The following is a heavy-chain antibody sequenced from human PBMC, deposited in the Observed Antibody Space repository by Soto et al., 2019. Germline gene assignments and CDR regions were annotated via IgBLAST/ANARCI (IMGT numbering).Heavy chain of an antibody. Sequence: EVQLLESGGGLVQPGGSLRLSCAASGFTFSNYAVSWVRQAPGKGLEWVSGISGGGDNTYYAESVKGRFTISRDNSKNMLYLQMNSLGAEDTAVYYCAKGYYDILTGLDYSGQGTQVTVSS. J-gene: IGHJ4*02. D-gene: IGHD3-9*01. CDR2: ISGGGDNT. CDR1: GFTFSNYA. CDR3: AKGYYDILTGLDY. V-gene: IGHV3-23*01.